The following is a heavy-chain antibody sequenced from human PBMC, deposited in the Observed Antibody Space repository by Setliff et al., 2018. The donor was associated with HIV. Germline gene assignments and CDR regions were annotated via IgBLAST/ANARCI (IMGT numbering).Heavy chain of an antibody. CDR1: GGPITSNTYF. Sequence: ETLSLTCSVSGGPITSNTYFWDWIRQAPGKGLEWIGSIYHSGNTYYNPSLKSRVSISVDTSKRQFSLKLTSVTAGDSALYYCARRRGQKATGWYYFDFWGQGALVTVSS. J-gene: IGHJ4*02. V-gene: IGHV4-39*01. D-gene: IGHD6-19*01. CDR3: ARRRGQKATGWYYFDF. CDR2: IYHSGNT.